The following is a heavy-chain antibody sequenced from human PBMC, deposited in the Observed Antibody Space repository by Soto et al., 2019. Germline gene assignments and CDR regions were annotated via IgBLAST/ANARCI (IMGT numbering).Heavy chain of an antibody. D-gene: IGHD2-15*01. CDR3: ARDRDIVVVVAATPDLQH. V-gene: IGHV3-30-3*01. CDR2: ISYDGSNK. J-gene: IGHJ1*01. Sequence: QVQLVESGGGVVQPGRSLRLSCAASGFTFSSYAMHWVRQAPGKGLEWVAVISYDGSNKYYADSVKGRFTISRDNSKNTLYLQMNSLRAEDTAVYYCARDRDIVVVVAATPDLQHWGQGTLVTVSS. CDR1: GFTFSSYA.